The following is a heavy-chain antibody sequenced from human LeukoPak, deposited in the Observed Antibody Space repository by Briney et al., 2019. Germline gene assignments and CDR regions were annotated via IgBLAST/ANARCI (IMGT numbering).Heavy chain of an antibody. D-gene: IGHD2-2*01. CDR1: GFTFSSYA. Sequence: PGGSLRLSCAASGFTFSSYAMSWVRQASGKGLEWVGRIRSKANNYATGYAASVKGRFTISRDDSKNTAYLQMNSLKIEDTAVYYCIAPLNCTTTNCFNWGQGTLVTVSS. J-gene: IGHJ4*02. V-gene: IGHV3-73*01. CDR2: IRSKANNYAT. CDR3: IAPLNCTTTNCFN.